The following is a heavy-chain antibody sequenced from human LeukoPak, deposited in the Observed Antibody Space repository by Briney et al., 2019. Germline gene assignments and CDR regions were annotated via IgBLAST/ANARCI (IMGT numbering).Heavy chain of an antibody. V-gene: IGHV4-61*02. CDR1: GGSIKSGTDY. Sequence: SETLSLTCTVSGGSIKSGTDYWSWIRQPAGKGLEWIGRIHPSGSPNYNPSLKSRVTISVDTSENQFSLKLSSVTAADTAVYYCARRGTDYYDSSGRHPHAFDIWGQGTMVTVSS. D-gene: IGHD3-22*01. CDR3: ARRGTDYYDSSGRHPHAFDI. J-gene: IGHJ3*02. CDR2: IHPSGSP.